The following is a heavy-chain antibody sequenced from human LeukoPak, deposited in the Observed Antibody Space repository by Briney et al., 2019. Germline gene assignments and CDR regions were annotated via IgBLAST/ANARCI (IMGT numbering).Heavy chain of an antibody. CDR2: ISSSGTYI. Sequence: KPGGSLRLSCTASGFTFSDYAMSWVRQAPGKGLEWVSSISSSGTYIYYADSVKGRFTISRDNAKNSLYLQMNSLRAEDTAVYYCARDPGRSGGSCYSDYWGQGTLVTVSS. CDR3: ARDPGRSGGSCYSDY. CDR1: GFTFSDYA. V-gene: IGHV3-21*01. D-gene: IGHD2-15*01. J-gene: IGHJ4*02.